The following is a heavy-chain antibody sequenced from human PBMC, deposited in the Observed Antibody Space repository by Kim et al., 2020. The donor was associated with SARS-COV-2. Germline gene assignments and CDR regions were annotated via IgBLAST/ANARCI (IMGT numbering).Heavy chain of an antibody. V-gene: IGHV3-15*01. Sequence: GGTTDYAAPVKGRLTISRDDSKNTLYLQMNSLKTEDTAVYYCTTGGWFDPWGQGTLVTVSS. CDR3: TTGGWFDP. CDR2: GGTT. J-gene: IGHJ5*02.